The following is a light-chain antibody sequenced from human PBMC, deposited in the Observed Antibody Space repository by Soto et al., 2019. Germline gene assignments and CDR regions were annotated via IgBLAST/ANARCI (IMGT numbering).Light chain of an antibody. CDR3: AVWDDSLNAYV. CDR2: SDD. Sequence: QSVLTQPPSASGTPGQRVTISCSGSSSNIGINTVKWYQQLPGTAPKLLIYSDDQRPSGVPDRVSGSRSGTSASLAISGLQSEDEADYYCAVWDDSLNAYVFGIGTQ. J-gene: IGLJ1*01. V-gene: IGLV1-44*01. CDR1: SSNIGINT.